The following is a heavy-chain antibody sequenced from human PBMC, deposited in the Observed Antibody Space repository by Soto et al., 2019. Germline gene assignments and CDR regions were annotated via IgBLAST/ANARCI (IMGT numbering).Heavy chain of an antibody. Sequence: QVQLVQSGSEVKKPGSSVKVSCKASGGSFSSNPISWVRQAPGQGLEWMAGIIPIFSTVHYAQKFQGRVTITADESTRTAYMELPSLRSEDTAVTFYARGGRGYSSAPRYYFDYWGQGTLVTVSS. J-gene: IGHJ4*02. V-gene: IGHV1-69*01. D-gene: IGHD5-18*01. CDR1: GGSFSSNP. CDR3: ARGGRGYSSAPRYYFDY. CDR2: IIPIFSTV.